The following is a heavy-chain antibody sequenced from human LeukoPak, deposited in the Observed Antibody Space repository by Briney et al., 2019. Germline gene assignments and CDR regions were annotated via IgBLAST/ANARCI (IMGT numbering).Heavy chain of an antibody. V-gene: IGHV1-2*02. J-gene: IGHJ4*02. D-gene: IGHD3-16*02. CDR2: INPNSGGT. CDR1: GYTFTSSG. CDR3: ARDAPSYDYVWGSYPY. Sequence: ASVKVSCKASGYTFTSSGISWVRQAPGQGLECMGWINPNSGGTNYAQKFQGRVTMTRDTSISTAYMELSRLRSDDTAVYYCARDAPSYDYVWGSYPYWGQGTLVTVSS.